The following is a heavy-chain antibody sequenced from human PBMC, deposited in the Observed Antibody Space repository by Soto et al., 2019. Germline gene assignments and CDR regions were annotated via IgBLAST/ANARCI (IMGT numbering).Heavy chain of an antibody. CDR1: GFRFDVYG. J-gene: IGHJ6*02. Sequence: SVKVSCKTSGFRFDVYGIHWVRQAPGQGLEWMGGLIPIYDAPNYAQKFQGRVTITADRSTSTVYLELNSLRSEDTAVYFCARVRDPHLDHYGLDVWGQGTTVTVSS. V-gene: IGHV1-69*06. CDR3: ARVRDPHLDHYGLDV. CDR2: LIPIYDAP.